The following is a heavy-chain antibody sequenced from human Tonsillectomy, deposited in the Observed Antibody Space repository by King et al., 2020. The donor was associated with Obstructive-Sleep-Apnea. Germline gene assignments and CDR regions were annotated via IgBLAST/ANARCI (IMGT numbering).Heavy chain of an antibody. CDR2: ISWDGVST. Sequence: VQLVESGGVVVQPGGSLRLSCAASGFTFDDYAMHWVRQAPGKGLEWVSLISWDGVSTYYADSVKGRFIISRDNSKNSLYLQMNSLRAEDTAFYYCAKEVETAGFNGMDVWGKGTRVTVSS. CDR1: GFTFDDYA. J-gene: IGHJ6*04. V-gene: IGHV3-43D*03. CDR3: AKEVETAGFNGMDV. D-gene: IGHD2-21*02.